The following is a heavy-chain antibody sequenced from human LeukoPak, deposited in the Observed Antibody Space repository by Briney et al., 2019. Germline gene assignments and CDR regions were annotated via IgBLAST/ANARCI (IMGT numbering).Heavy chain of an antibody. CDR3: ARDHGYSYGNYYYYMDV. J-gene: IGHJ6*03. D-gene: IGHD5-18*01. CDR2: ISAYNGNT. CDR1: GYTFTSYG. Sequence: ASVKVSCKASGYTFTSYGISWVRQAPGQGLEWMGRISAYNGNTNYAQKLQGRVTMTTDTSTSTAYMELRSLRSDDTAVYYCARDHGYSYGNYYYYMDVWGKGTTVTVSS. V-gene: IGHV1-18*01.